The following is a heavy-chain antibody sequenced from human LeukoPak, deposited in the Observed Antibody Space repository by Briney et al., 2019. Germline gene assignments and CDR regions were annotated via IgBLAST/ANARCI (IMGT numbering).Heavy chain of an antibody. D-gene: IGHD1-26*01. CDR3: ASSRGATAPLDH. J-gene: IGHJ4*02. V-gene: IGHV1-18*01. CDR2: ISAYNGNT. Sequence: ASVKVSCKASGYTFTSYDFNWLRQAPGQGLEWMGWISAYNGNTNYAQKLQGRVTMTTDTSTSTAYMELRSLRSDDTAVYYCASSRGATAPLDHWGQGTLITVSS. CDR1: GYTFTSYD.